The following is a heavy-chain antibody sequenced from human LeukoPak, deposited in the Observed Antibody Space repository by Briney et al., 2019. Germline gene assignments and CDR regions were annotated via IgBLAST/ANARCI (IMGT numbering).Heavy chain of an antibody. CDR2: IHYSGRT. V-gene: IGHV4-39*01. Sequence: PSETLSLTCSVSGGSISRSSYYWGWIRQPPGKGLEWIGSIHYSGRTYYNPSLKSRVTISVDTSKNQFSLKLSSVTAADTAVYYCARRYSGYDGRFDYWGQGTLVTVSS. J-gene: IGHJ4*02. CDR1: GGSISRSSYY. CDR3: ARRYSGYDGRFDY. D-gene: IGHD5-12*01.